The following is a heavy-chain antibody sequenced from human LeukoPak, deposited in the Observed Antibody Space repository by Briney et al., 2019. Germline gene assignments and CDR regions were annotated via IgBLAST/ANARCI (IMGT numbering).Heavy chain of an antibody. V-gene: IGHV4-31*03. Sequence: SQTLFLTCTVSGGSISSGGYYWSWIRQHPGKGLEWIGYIYYSGSTYYNPSLKSRVTISVDTSKNQFSLKLSSVTAADTAVYYCARGTYYDSSGYFYYFDYWGQGTLVTVSS. D-gene: IGHD3-22*01. CDR3: ARGTYYDSSGYFYYFDY. CDR2: IYYSGST. CDR1: GGSISSGGYY. J-gene: IGHJ4*02.